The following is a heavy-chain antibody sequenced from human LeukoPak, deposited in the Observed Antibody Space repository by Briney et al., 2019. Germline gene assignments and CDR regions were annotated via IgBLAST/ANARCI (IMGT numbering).Heavy chain of an antibody. CDR2: IKQDGSEK. CDR3: ARDLVTGLYYGMDV. J-gene: IGHJ6*02. CDR1: GFTFSSYW. V-gene: IGHV3-7*01. Sequence: GGSLRLSCAASGFTFSSYWMSWVRQAPGKGLEWVANIKQDGSEKYYVDSVKGRFTISRDNAKNSLYLQMNSLRAEDTAVYYCARDLVTGLYYGMDVWGQGTTVTVSS. D-gene: IGHD1-14*01.